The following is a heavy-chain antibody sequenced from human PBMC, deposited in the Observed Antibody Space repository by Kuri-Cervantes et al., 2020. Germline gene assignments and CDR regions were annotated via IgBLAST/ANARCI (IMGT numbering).Heavy chain of an antibody. CDR1: GFTFSSYW. J-gene: IGHJ6*02. Sequence: GESLKISCAASGFTFSSYWIHWVRQAPGKGLEWISNINQDGSEKKYVDSVKGRFTISRDNARNSMYLQMNTLRVEDTAVYYCVRGCDSTSCWDVWGQGTTVTVSS. D-gene: IGHD2/OR15-2a*01. V-gene: IGHV3-7*01. CDR3: VRGCDSTSCWDV. CDR2: INQDGSEK.